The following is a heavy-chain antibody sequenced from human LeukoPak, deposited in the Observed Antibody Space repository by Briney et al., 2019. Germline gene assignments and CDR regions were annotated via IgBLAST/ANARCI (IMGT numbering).Heavy chain of an antibody. Sequence: GASVRVSCKASGYTFTSYGISWVRQAPGQGLEWMGWISAYNGNTNYAQKLQGRVTMTTDTSTSTTYMELRSLRSDDTAVYYCARVWFGELLSDYWGQGTLVTVSS. V-gene: IGHV1-18*01. CDR1: GYTFTSYG. D-gene: IGHD3-10*01. J-gene: IGHJ4*02. CDR3: ARVWFGELLSDY. CDR2: ISAYNGNT.